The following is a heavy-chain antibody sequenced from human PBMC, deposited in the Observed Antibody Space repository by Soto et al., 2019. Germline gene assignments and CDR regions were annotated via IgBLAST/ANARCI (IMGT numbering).Heavy chain of an antibody. V-gene: IGHV1-46*01. CDR1: GYTFTSYY. Sequence: ASVKVSCKASGYTFTSYYMHWVRQAPGQGLEWMGIINPSGGSTSHAQKFQGRVTMTRDTSTSTVYMELSSLRSEDTAVYYCARVATTWYFDLWGRGTLVTVSS. CDR2: INPSGGST. J-gene: IGHJ2*01. CDR3: ARVATTWYFDL. D-gene: IGHD5-12*01.